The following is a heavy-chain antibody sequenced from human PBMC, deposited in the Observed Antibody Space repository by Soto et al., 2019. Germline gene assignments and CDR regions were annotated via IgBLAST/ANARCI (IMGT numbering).Heavy chain of an antibody. CDR2: IIPILGIA. Sequence: ASVKVSCKASGGTFSSYTISWVRQAPGQGLEWMGRIIPILGIANYAQKFQGRVTITADKSTSTAYMELSSLRSEDTAVYYCGRCRVGQIVFWSAVVFGAFDIWGQGTMVTVSS. D-gene: IGHD6-6*01. CDR1: GGTFSSYT. CDR3: GRCRVGQIVFWSAVVFGAFDI. J-gene: IGHJ3*02. V-gene: IGHV1-69*02.